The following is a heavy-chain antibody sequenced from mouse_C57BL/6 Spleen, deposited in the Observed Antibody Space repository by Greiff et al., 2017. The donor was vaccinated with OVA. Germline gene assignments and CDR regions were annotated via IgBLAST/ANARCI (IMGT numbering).Heavy chain of an antibody. J-gene: IGHJ3*01. CDR3: ARKEIYYGYGDAPPFAY. V-gene: IGHV1-55*01. Sequence: QVQLQQPGAELVKPGASVKMSCKASGYTFTSYWITWVKQRPGQGLEWIGDIYPGSGSTNYNEKFKSKATLTVVTSSSTAYMQLSSLTSEDSAVYYCARKEIYYGYGDAPPFAYWGQGTLVTVSA. D-gene: IGHD2-2*01. CDR1: GYTFTSYW. CDR2: IYPGSGST.